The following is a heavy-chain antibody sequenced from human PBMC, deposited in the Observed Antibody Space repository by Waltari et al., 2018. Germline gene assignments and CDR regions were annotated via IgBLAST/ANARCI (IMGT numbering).Heavy chain of an antibody. D-gene: IGHD3-3*02. Sequence: QVQLQESGPGLVQPSQTLSLTCSVSGFSLSSGSYCWSWIRHPPGKGLEWIGYISHSGDTDYSPSLRSRLTLSVDTSKNQFSLKLNSVTAADTGVYFCAGRGAKMFSIWGRGTLVTVSS. V-gene: IGHV4-31*02. CDR3: AGRGAKMFSI. CDR1: GFSLSSGSYC. J-gene: IGHJ4*02. CDR2: ISHSGDT.